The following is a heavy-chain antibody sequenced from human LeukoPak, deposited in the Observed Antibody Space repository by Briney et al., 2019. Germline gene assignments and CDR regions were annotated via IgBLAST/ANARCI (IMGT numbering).Heavy chain of an antibody. CDR3: ARGRTTYDYVWGSCRPPDY. Sequence: SETLSLTCAVYGGSFSSYYWNWIRQPPGKWLEWIGEINHRGSTNYNPSLKSRVTISVDTSKKQFSLKLSSVTAADTAVYYCARGRTTYDYVWGSCRPPDYWGQGTLVTVSS. CDR1: GGSFSSYY. D-gene: IGHD3-16*02. CDR2: INHRGST. J-gene: IGHJ4*02. V-gene: IGHV4-34*01.